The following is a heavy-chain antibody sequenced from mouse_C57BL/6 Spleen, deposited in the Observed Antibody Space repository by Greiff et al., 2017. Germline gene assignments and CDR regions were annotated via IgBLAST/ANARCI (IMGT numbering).Heavy chain of an antibody. V-gene: IGHV1-69*01. CDR2: IDPSDSYT. D-gene: IGHD1-1*01. CDR3: ARGRDYYGSSSYYAMDY. J-gene: IGHJ4*01. Sequence: VKQRPGQGLEWIGEIDPSDSYTNYNQKFKGKSTLTVDKSSSTAYMQLSSLTSEDSAVYYCARGRDYYGSSSYYAMDYWGQGTSVTVSS.